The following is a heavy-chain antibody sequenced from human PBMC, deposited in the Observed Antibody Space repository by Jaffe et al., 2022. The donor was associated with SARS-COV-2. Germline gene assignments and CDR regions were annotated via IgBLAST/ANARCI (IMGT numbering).Heavy chain of an antibody. Sequence: QVQLVESGGGVVQPGRSLRLSCAASGFSFNTYAMHWARQAPGKGLEWVAAISYDGSNKYYADSVKGRFTISRDNSKSTLYLQMNSLTTEDTAVYYCARDIVMVVVALPAHWGQGTLVTVSS. V-gene: IGHV3-30*04. D-gene: IGHD2-15*01. CDR2: ISYDGSNK. CDR1: GFSFNTYA. J-gene: IGHJ4*02. CDR3: ARDIVMVVVALPAH.